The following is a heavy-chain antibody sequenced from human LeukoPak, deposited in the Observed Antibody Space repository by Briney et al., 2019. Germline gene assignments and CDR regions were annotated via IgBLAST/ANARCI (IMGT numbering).Heavy chain of an antibody. D-gene: IGHD2-15*01. J-gene: IGHJ6*02. CDR2: ISSSSSYI. Sequence: GGSLRLSCAASGFTFSSYSMNWVRQAPGKGLEWVSSISSSSSYIYYADSVKGRFTISRDNAKNSLYLQMNSLRAEDTAVYYCARDCPTYPRGASCNYGIDVWGQGTTITVSS. CDR1: GFTFSSYS. CDR3: ARDCPTYPRGASCNYGIDV. V-gene: IGHV3-21*01.